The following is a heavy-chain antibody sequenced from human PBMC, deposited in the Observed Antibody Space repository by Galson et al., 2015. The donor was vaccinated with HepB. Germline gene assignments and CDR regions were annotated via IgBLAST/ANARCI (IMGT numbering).Heavy chain of an antibody. CDR3: ARAGSGWYGAND. D-gene: IGHD6-19*01. V-gene: IGHV3-53*03. Sequence: LRLSCAASGFTVNTNYMTWVRRAPGKGLEWVSIIYSDGSTYYGDSVKGRFTLSRDISENTLYLQMNSLTVEDTAVYYCARAGSGWYGANDWSQGTLVTVSP. CDR1: GFTVNTNY. CDR2: IYSDGST. J-gene: IGHJ4*02.